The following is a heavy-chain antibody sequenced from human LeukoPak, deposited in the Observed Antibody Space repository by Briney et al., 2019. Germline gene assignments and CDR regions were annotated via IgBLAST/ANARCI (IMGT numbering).Heavy chain of an antibody. CDR3: AKDGSTVVPAGVFDY. CDR1: GFTFTSYA. J-gene: IGHJ4*02. D-gene: IGHD2-2*01. CDR2: ISGSGGST. Sequence: GGSLRLSCAASGFTFTSYAMTWVRQAPGKGLEWLSAISGSGGSTYYADSVKGRFTISRDNSKNTLYLQMNSLRAEDTAVYYCAKDGSTVVPAGVFDYWGQGTLVTVSS. V-gene: IGHV3-23*01.